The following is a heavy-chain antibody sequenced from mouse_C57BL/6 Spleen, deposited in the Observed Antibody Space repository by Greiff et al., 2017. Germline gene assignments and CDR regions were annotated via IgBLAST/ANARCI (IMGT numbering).Heavy chain of an antibody. CDR1: GYAFSSSW. J-gene: IGHJ2*01. V-gene: IGHV1-82*01. Sequence: QVQLQQSGPELVKPGASVKISCKASGYAFSSSWMNWVKQRPGKGLEWIGRIYPGDGDTNYNGKFKGKATLTADKSSSTAYMQLSSLTSEDSAVYFCARTRVVADYFDYWGQGTTLTVSS. D-gene: IGHD1-1*01. CDR2: IYPGDGDT. CDR3: ARTRVVADYFDY.